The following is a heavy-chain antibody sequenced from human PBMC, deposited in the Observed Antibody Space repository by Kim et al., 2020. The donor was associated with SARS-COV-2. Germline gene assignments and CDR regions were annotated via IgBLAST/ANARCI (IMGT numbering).Heavy chain of an antibody. Sequence: ASVKVSCKVSGYTLTEVSMHWVRQAPGKGLEWMGVFDPEDGETIYAQRFQGRVTMTEDTSTATAFMELSSLRSEDAAVYYCATSRYYYYGMDVWGQGTTVTVSS. V-gene: IGHV1-24*01. CDR2: FDPEDGET. CDR1: GYTLTEVS. J-gene: IGHJ6*02. CDR3: ATSRYYYYGMDV.